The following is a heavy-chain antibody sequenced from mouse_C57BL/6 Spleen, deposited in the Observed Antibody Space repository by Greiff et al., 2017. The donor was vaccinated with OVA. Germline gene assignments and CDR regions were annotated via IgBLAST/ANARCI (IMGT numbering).Heavy chain of an antibody. CDR1: GFNITDYY. CDR3: ARLVGIGY. D-gene: IGHD1-1*02. V-gene: IGHV14-2*01. CDR2: IDPEDGAT. J-gene: IGHJ2*01. Sequence: EVMLVESGAELVKPGASVKLSCTASGFNITDYYMHWVKQRTEHGLEWIGRIDPEDGATKSAPKFQGKATITADPSSNTASLQISSLTTEDTAVYYGARLVGIGYWGQGTTLTVSS.